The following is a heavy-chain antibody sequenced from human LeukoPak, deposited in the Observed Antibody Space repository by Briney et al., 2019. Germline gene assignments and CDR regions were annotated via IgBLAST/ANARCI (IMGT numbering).Heavy chain of an antibody. CDR1: GFTFSSYS. V-gene: IGHV3-21*01. J-gene: IGHJ6*03. D-gene: IGHD3-3*01. CDR3: ARAPGVVIMHYYYYYYMDV. Sequence: GGSLRLSCAASGFTFSSYSMNWVRQAPGKGLEWVSSISSSSSYIYYADSVKGRFTISRDNAKNSLYLQMNSLRAEDTAVYYCARAPGVVIMHYYYYYYMDVWGKGTTVTVSS. CDR2: ISSSSSYI.